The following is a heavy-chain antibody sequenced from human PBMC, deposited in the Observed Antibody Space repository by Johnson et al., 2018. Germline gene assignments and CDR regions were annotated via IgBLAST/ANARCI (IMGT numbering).Heavy chain of an antibody. V-gene: IGHV1-69*01. CDR3: ARGPDGDSRYYYYGMDV. J-gene: IGHJ6*02. D-gene: IGHD4-17*01. CDR1: GGTFSSYA. Sequence: QVQLVESGAEVKKPGSSVKVSCKASGGTFSSYAISWVRQAPGQGLEWMGGIIPIFGTANYAQKFPGRVTITADESTNTAYMELSSLRSEDTAVYYCARGPDGDSRYYYYGMDVWGQGTTVTVSS. CDR2: IIPIFGTA.